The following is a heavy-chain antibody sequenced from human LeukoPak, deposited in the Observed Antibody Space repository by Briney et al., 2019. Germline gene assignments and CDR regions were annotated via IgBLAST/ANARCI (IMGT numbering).Heavy chain of an antibody. CDR3: AKDGGPRGYSYGYPSYYGMDV. V-gene: IGHV3-30*18. Sequence: GRSLRLSCAASGFTFSNYGMHWVRQAPGKGLEWVVVMSYDGSNKYYGDSVKGRFTISRDNSKNTLYLQMNSLRGEDTAVYYCAKDGGPRGYSYGYPSYYGMDVWGQGTTVTVSS. D-gene: IGHD5-18*01. CDR2: MSYDGSNK. CDR1: GFTFSNYG. J-gene: IGHJ6*02.